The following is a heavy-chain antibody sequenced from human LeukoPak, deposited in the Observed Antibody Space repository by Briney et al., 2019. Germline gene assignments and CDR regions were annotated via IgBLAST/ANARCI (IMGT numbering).Heavy chain of an antibody. CDR3: ARDLGYNYGYVGAFDI. V-gene: IGHV3-21*01. D-gene: IGHD5-18*01. CDR1: GFTFSSCS. CDR2: ISRSSGST. Sequence: GGSLRLSCAASGFTFSSCSVNWVRQAPGKGLEWVSPISRSSGSTYYADSVKGRFTISRDTSKNTLYLQMNSLRAEDTAVYYCARDLGYNYGYVGAFDIWGQGTLVTVSS. J-gene: IGHJ3*02.